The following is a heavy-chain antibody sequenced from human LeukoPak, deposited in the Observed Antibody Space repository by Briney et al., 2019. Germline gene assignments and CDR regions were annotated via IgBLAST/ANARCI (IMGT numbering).Heavy chain of an antibody. V-gene: IGHV4-39*01. CDR3: GRKGRQFVEVPAANYYFDF. CDR2: IYYSGST. J-gene: IGHJ4*02. Sequence: PSETLSLTCTVSGGSISSSSYSWGWIRQPPGKGLEWIGSIYYSGSTYYNPSLKSRVTISVDTSKNQFSLKLSSVTAADTAVYYCGRKGRQFVEVPAANYYFDFGGQEPRVTFS. D-gene: IGHD2-2*01. CDR1: GGSISSSSYS.